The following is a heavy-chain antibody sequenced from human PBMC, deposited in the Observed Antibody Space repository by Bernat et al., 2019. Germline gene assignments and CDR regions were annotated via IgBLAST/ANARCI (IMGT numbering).Heavy chain of an antibody. CDR1: GFIFTAYD. D-gene: IGHD3-10*01. J-gene: IGHJ4*02. CDR2: ISSDGSDP. CDR3: ARDRGGMGDY. V-gene: IGHV3-74*01. Sequence: EVHLVESGGGLVQPGGSLRLSCAASGFIFTAYDMHWVRQAPGKGLVWVSVISSDGSDPTYAESVKGRFTLSRDNANNTVYLKKNSLRAEDTAIYYCARDRGGMGDYWGQGTLVTVSS.